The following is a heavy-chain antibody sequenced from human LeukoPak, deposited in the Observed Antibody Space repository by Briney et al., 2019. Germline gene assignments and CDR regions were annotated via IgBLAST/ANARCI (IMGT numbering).Heavy chain of an antibody. CDR3: AREALWPVSGLMDV. V-gene: IGHV1-18*01. D-gene: IGHD3-16*01. CDR1: GYTFTSYG. Sequence: GTSVKVSCKASGYTFTSYGISWVRQAPGQGLGWVGWISPYNGNTNYAQKLQGRVTMPTDTPTSTAYVDLRSLRSDDPAVYYCAREALWPVSGLMDVWGKGTTVTVSS. CDR2: ISPYNGNT. J-gene: IGHJ6*04.